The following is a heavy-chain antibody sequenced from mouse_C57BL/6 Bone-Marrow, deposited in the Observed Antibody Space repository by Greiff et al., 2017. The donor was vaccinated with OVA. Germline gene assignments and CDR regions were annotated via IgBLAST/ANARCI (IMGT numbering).Heavy chain of an antibody. CDR2: IYPGNSDT. CDR1: GYTFTSYW. CDR3: TRSRQLRGDFDY. D-gene: IGHD3-2*02. J-gene: IGHJ2*01. V-gene: IGHV1-5*01. Sequence: EVQRVESGTVLARPGASVKMSCKTSGYTFTSYWMHWVKQRPGQGLEWIGAIYPGNSDTSYNQKFKGKAKLTAVTSASTAYMELSSLTNEDSAVYYCTRSRQLRGDFDYWGQGTTLTVSS.